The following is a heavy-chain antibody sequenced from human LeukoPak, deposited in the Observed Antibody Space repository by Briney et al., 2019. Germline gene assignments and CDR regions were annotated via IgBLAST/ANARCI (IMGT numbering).Heavy chain of an antibody. Sequence: NASETLSLTCAVYGGSFSGYYWSWIRQPPGKGLEWIGEINHSGSTNYNPSLKSRVTISVDTSKNQFSLKLSSVTAADTAVYYCARQMGTVGWLRTFDYWGQGTLVTVSS. D-gene: IGHD5-24*01. CDR3: ARQMGTVGWLRTFDY. V-gene: IGHV4-34*01. CDR2: INHSGST. J-gene: IGHJ4*02. CDR1: GGSFSGYY.